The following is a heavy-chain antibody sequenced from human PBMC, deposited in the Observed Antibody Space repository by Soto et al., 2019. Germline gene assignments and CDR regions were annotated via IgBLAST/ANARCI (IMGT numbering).Heavy chain of an antibody. V-gene: IGHV2-70*11. CDR1: GFSLSTSGMC. Sequence: GSGPTLVNPTQTLTLTCTFSGFSLSTSGMCVSWIRQPPGKALEWLARIDWDDDKYYSTSLKTRLTISKDTSKNQAVLTMTNMDPVDTATYYCARIRVSSGWFYGMDVWGQGNTVTVS. CDR2: IDWDDDK. J-gene: IGHJ6*02. D-gene: IGHD6-19*01. CDR3: ARIRVSSGWFYGMDV.